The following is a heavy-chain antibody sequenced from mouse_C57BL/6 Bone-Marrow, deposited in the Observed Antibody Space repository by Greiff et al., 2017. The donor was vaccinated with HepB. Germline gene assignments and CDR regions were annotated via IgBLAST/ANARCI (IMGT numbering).Heavy chain of an antibody. J-gene: IGHJ1*03. CDR3: ARDRGGTDWYFDV. Sequence: EVKVVESGGGLVQSGRSLRLSCATSGFTFSDFYMEWVRQAPGKGLEWIAASRNKANDYTTEYSASVKGRFIVSRDTSQSILYLQMNALRAEDTAIYYCARDRGGTDWYFDVWGTGTTVTVSS. D-gene: IGHD4-1*01. V-gene: IGHV7-1*01. CDR2: SRNKANDYTT. CDR1: GFTFSDFY.